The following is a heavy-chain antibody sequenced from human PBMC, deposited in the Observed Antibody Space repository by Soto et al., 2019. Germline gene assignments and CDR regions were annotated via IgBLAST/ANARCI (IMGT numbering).Heavy chain of an antibody. V-gene: IGHV1-18*01. CDR2: ISAYNGNT. J-gene: IGHJ6*02. CDR3: ARDPIAVAGVDYYGMDV. D-gene: IGHD6-19*01. Sequence: GASVKVSCKASGYTFTSYGISWVRQAPGQGLEWMGWISAYNGNTNYAQKLQGRVTMTTDTSTSTAYMELRSLRSDDTAVYYCARDPIAVAGVDYYGMDVWGQGTKVTVSS. CDR1: GYTFTSYG.